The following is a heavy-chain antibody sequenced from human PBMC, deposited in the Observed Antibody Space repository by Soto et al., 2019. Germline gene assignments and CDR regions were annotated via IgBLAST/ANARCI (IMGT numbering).Heavy chain of an antibody. J-gene: IGHJ4*02. CDR3: TTEFGDGDY. CDR1: GFTFSNAW. V-gene: IGHV3-15*01. D-gene: IGHD3-16*01. Sequence: GGSLRLSCAASGFTFSNAWMSWVRQAPGKGLEWVGRIKSKTDGRTTDYAAPVKGRFTISRDDSKNTLYLQMNSLKTEDTAVYYCTTEFGDGDYWGQGTLVTVSS. CDR2: IKSKTDGRTT.